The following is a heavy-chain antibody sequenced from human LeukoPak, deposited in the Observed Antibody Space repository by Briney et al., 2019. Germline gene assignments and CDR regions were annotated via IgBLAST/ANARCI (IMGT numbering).Heavy chain of an antibody. CDR3: TTITMIREHEDY. Sequence: PGGSLRLSCAVSGFPFSSYEMNWVRQAPGKGLEWVGRIKSKSDGGTTDYAAPVKGRFTISRDDSKNTLSLQMNSLKTEDTAVYYCTTITMIREHEDYWGQGALVTVSS. CDR1: GFPFSSYE. CDR2: IKSKSDGGTT. J-gene: IGHJ4*02. V-gene: IGHV3-15*01. D-gene: IGHD3-10*01.